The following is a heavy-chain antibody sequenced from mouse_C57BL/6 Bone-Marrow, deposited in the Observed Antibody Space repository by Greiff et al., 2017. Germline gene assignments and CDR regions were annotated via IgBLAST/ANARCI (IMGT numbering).Heavy chain of an antibody. V-gene: IGHV14-1*01. CDR1: GFNIKDYY. D-gene: IGHD1-1*01. Sequence: VQLQQSGAELVRPGASVKLSCTASGFNIKDYYMHWVKQRPEQGLEWIGRIDPEDGDTEYAPKFPAQDTRTADTSSNTSYLQLSSLTSEDTAVYYCTTYGSSFYWYFDFWGTGTTVTVSS. CDR3: TTYGSSFYWYFDF. J-gene: IGHJ1*03. CDR2: IDPEDGDT.